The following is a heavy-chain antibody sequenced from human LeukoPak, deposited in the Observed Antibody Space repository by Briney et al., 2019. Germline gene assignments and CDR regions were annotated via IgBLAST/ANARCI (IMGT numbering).Heavy chain of an antibody. CDR2: MNPNSGNT. D-gene: IGHD3-9*01. CDR3: ARHDILTGYIY. CDR1: GYTFTSYD. V-gene: IGHV1-8*01. J-gene: IGHJ4*02. Sequence: GASVKVPCKASGYTFTSYDINWVRQATGQGLEWMGWMNPNSGNTGYAQKFQGRVTMTRNTSISTAYMELRSLRSDDTAVYYCARHDILTGYIYWGQGTLVTVSS.